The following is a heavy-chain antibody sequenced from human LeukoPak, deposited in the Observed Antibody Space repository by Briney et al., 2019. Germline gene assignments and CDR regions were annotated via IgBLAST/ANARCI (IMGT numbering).Heavy chain of an antibody. CDR1: GFTFSSYS. CDR3: ARSLGLDSSSWSVDY. J-gene: IGHJ4*02. Sequence: GGSLRLSCAASGFTFSSYSMNWVRQAPGKGLEWVSYISSSGSTIYYADSVKGRFTISRDNAKNSLYLQMNSLRAEDTAVYYCARSLGLDSSSWSVDYWGQGTLVTVSS. CDR2: ISSSGSTI. D-gene: IGHD6-13*01. V-gene: IGHV3-48*04.